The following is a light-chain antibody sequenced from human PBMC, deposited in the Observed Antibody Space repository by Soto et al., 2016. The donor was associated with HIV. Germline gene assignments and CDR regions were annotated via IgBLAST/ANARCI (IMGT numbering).Light chain of an antibody. CDR1: KLGNKY. Sequence: SYELTRPPSVSVSPGQTASITCSGDKLGNKYACWYQQKPGQSPVLVIFQDTKRPSGIPERFSGSNSGNTATLTISETQAMDEADYYCQAWDSSTARVVFGRGTKLTV. CDR3: QAWDSSTARVV. V-gene: IGLV3-1*01. J-gene: IGLJ2*01. CDR2: QDT.